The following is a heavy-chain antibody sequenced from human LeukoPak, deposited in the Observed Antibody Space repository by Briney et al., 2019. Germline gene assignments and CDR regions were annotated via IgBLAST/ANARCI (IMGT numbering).Heavy chain of an antibody. CDR2: IYPSGNN. CDR3: ARMTPGYYYYMDV. V-gene: IGHV4-4*07. J-gene: IGHJ6*03. Sequence: PSETLSLTCTVCGVSINNYYWTWIRQSDGKGLEWIAHIYPSGNNNYNPSLKSRVTISIDRSKNQFSLRLSSVTAADTAMYYCARMTPGYYYYMDVWGKGTTVTVSS. CDR1: GVSINNYY.